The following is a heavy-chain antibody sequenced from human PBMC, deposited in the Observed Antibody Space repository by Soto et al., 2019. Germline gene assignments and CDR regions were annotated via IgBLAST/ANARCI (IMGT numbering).Heavy chain of an antibody. CDR3: ASSPWSRYVYDH. CDR2: IKSDGSST. CDR1: GFTFSSYW. V-gene: IGHV3-74*01. J-gene: IGHJ5*02. Sequence: EVHLVESGGGLVQPGGSLRLSCAASGFTFSSYWMHWVRQVPGKGLVWVSRIKSDGSSTDYADSVEGRFTISRDNAKSALYLQMNSLRAEDTAVYFCASSPWSRYVYDHWGQGTLVTVSS. D-gene: IGHD3-3*01.